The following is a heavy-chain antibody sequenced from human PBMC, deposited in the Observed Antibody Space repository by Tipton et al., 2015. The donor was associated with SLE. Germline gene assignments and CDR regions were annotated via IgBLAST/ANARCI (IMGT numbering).Heavy chain of an antibody. CDR3: ARGEMDVFDM. CDR2: IFRSGNA. J-gene: IGHJ3*02. V-gene: IGHV4-30-2*01. CDR1: GGSINSGDYS. Sequence: TLSLTCAVSGGSINSGDYSWSWIRRPPGKGLEWIGYIFRSGNAYYNPSLKSRVTISLDMSTNQFSLRLDSVTAADTAVYYCARGEMDVFDMWGQGTVVSVSS. D-gene: IGHD5-24*01.